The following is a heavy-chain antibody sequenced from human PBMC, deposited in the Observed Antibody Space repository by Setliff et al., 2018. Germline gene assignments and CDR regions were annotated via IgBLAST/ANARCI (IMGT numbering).Heavy chain of an antibody. Sequence: SVKVSCKASGGTFSSYAITWVRQAPGQGLEWMGGIIPIFGTAKYAQKSQGRVTITADQSTRTAYMELSSLRSEDTAVYYCAIPSSGNFYFDYLGQGTLVTVS. CDR2: IIPIFGTA. V-gene: IGHV1-69*13. CDR1: GGTFSSYA. CDR3: AIPSSGNFYFDY. J-gene: IGHJ4*02. D-gene: IGHD1-26*01.